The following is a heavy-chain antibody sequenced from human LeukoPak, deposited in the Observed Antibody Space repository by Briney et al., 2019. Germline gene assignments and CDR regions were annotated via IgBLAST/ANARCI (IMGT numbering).Heavy chain of an antibody. Sequence: GGSLGLSCAASGFTFSRYWMSWVRQAPGKGLECVANIKQDGSEKYYVDSVKGRFTISRDNAKNSLYLQMNSLRAEDTAVYYCAREDGYSFRFTYYYYGMDVWGQGTTVTVSS. V-gene: IGHV3-7*01. CDR3: AREDGYSFRFTYYYYGMDV. D-gene: IGHD5-18*01. J-gene: IGHJ6*02. CDR1: GFTFSRYW. CDR2: IKQDGSEK.